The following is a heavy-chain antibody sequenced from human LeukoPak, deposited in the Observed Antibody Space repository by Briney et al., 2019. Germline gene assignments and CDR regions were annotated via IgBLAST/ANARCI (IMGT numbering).Heavy chain of an antibody. V-gene: IGHV4-39*01. CDR3: ARHQHITGNYFDY. J-gene: IGHJ4*02. CDR2: IYYSGST. CDR1: GGSISSSSYY. Sequence: SETLSLTCTVSGGSISSSSYYWGWIRQPPGKGLEWIGSIYYSGSTYYNPSLKSRVTISVDTSKNQFSLKLSSVTAADTAVYYCARHQHITGNYFDYWGQGTLVTVSS. D-gene: IGHD1-20*01.